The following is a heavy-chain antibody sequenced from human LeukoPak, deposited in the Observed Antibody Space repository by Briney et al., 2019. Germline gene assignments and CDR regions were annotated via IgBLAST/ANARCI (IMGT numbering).Heavy chain of an antibody. V-gene: IGHV4-59*01. CDR2: IYHSGSA. CDR1: GGSISSYY. Sequence: SETLSLTCTVSGGSISSYYWSWIRQHPGKGLEWIGHIYHSGSANYSPSLKSRVTMSADTSKNQFSLKLTSVTAADTAVYYCARGGGGYAFDYWGQGTLVTVSS. J-gene: IGHJ4*02. CDR3: ARGGGGYAFDY. D-gene: IGHD5-12*01.